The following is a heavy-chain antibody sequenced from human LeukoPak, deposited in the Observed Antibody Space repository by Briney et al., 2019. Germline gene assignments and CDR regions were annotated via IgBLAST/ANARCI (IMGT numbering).Heavy chain of an antibody. CDR3: ARASYGSAPFDP. CDR2: IIPIFGTA. Sequence: SVKVSCKASGYTFTSYAISWVRQAPGQGLEWMGGIIPIFGTANYAQKFQGRVTITADESTSTAYMELSSLRSEDTAVYYCARASYGSAPFDPWGQGTLVTVSS. J-gene: IGHJ5*02. D-gene: IGHD3-10*01. CDR1: GYTFTSYA. V-gene: IGHV1-69*13.